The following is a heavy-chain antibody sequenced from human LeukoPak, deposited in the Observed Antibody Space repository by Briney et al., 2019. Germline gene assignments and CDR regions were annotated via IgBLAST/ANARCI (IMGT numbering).Heavy chain of an antibody. V-gene: IGHV3-7*01. D-gene: IGHD3-3*01. CDR3: ARDNGVVHGVYYMDV. Sequence: TGGSLRLSCVASGFTFSSYAMTWVRQAPGKGLEWVADIKQDGSEKLYVKSVRGRFTVSRDNAKMSLFLQLNSLRAEDTAVYYCARDNGVVHGVYYMDVWGKGTTVTVS. J-gene: IGHJ6*03. CDR1: GFTFSSYA. CDR2: IKQDGSEK.